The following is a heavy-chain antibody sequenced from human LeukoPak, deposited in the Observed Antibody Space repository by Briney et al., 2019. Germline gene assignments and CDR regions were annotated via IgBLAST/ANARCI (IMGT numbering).Heavy chain of an antibody. CDR1: GGTFSSYA. V-gene: IGHV1-69*05. CDR2: IIPIFGTA. Sequence: SVKVSCKASGGTFSSYAISWVRQAPEQGLEWMGGIIPIFGTANYAQKFQGRVTITTDESTSTAYMELSSLRSEDTAVYYCARARIAVADLGAFDIWGQGTMVTVSS. CDR3: ARARIAVADLGAFDI. J-gene: IGHJ3*02. D-gene: IGHD6-19*01.